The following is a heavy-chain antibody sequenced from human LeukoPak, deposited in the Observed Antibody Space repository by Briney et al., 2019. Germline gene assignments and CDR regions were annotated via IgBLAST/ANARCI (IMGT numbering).Heavy chain of an antibody. CDR3: AQSPGIAAAGTFEYFQH. J-gene: IGHJ1*01. Sequence: GGSLRLPCAASGFTFSSYAMSWVRQAPGKGLEWVSAISGSGGSTYYADSVKGRFTISRDNSKNTLYLQMNSLRAEDTAVYYCAQSPGIAAAGTFEYFQHWGQGTLVTVSS. D-gene: IGHD6-13*01. CDR2: ISGSGGST. V-gene: IGHV3-23*01. CDR1: GFTFSSYA.